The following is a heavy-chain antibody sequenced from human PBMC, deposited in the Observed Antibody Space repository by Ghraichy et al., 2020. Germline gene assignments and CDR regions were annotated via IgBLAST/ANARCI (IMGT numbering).Heavy chain of an antibody. CDR1: GGTFSSYA. J-gene: IGHJ4*02. CDR2: IIPIFGTA. D-gene: IGHD3-22*01. Sequence: SVKVSCKASGGTFSSYAISWVRQAPGQGLEWMGGIIPIFGTANYAQKFQGRVTITADESTSTAYMELSSLRSEDTAVYYCASPYYYDSSGYYCLDYWGQGTLVTVSS. V-gene: IGHV1-69*13. CDR3: ASPYYYDSSGYYCLDY.